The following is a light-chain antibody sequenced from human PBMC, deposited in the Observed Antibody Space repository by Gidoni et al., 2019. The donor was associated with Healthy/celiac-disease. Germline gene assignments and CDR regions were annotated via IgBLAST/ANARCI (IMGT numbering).Light chain of an antibody. CDR3: CSYAGSSTYV. Sequence: QSALTQPAYVSGSPRQSLTTSCPGTSSAVGSYNLVSWYQQHPGKAPKLMIYEGSKRPAGVSNRCSGSKSGNTASLTISGLQAEDDEDYYCCSYAGSSTYVFGTGTKVTVL. V-gene: IGLV2-23*01. CDR1: SSAVGSYNL. CDR2: EGS. J-gene: IGLJ1*01.